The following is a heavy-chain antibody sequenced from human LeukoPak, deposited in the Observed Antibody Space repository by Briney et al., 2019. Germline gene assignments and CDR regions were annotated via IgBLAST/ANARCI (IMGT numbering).Heavy chain of an antibody. CDR3: ARTTTVTTVPDY. CDR2: ISYDGSNK. Sequence: PGGSLRLSCAASGFTFSSYGMHWVRQAPGKGLEWVAVISYDGSNKYYADSVKGRFTISRDNSKNTLYLQMNSLRAEDTAVYYCARTTTVTTVPDYWGQGTLVTVSS. D-gene: IGHD4-17*01. J-gene: IGHJ4*02. V-gene: IGHV3-30*03. CDR1: GFTFSSYG.